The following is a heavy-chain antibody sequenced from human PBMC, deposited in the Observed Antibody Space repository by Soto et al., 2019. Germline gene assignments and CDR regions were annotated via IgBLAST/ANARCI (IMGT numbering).Heavy chain of an antibody. J-gene: IGHJ4*02. CDR3: ARHRRETGTYAQPLDN. D-gene: IGHD1-1*01. V-gene: IGHV4-39*01. CDR2: ICSSGTT. Sequence: QLQLQESGPGLVKPSETLSLTCTVSGASISGCDYYWGWVRQPPGKGLAWIGSICSSGTTYYNPSLKSRVTISVDTSNNQFSLSLTSVTAADTAVYFCARHRRETGTYAQPLDNWGQGTQVTVSS. CDR1: GASISGCDYY.